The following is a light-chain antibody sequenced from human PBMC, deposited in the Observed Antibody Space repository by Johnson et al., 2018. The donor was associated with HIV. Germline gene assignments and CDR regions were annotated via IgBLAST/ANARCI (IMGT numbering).Light chain of an antibody. Sequence: QSLLTQPPSVSAAPGQKVTISCSGSSSNIGNNYVSWYQQLPGTAPKLLIYDNNKRPSGIPDRFSGSKSGTSATLGITGLQTGGEADYYCGTWDSSLGGVFGTGTNVTVL. CDR2: DNN. J-gene: IGLJ1*01. CDR1: SSNIGNNY. V-gene: IGLV1-51*01. CDR3: GTWDSSLGGV.